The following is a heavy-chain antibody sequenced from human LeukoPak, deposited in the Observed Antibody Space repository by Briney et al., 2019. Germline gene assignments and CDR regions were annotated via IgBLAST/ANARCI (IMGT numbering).Heavy chain of an antibody. CDR2: ITVTGDT. CDR3: AKVPVWQQLVDY. Sequence: GGSLRLSCAASGLTFSSYSMSWVRQAPGKGLEWVSGITVTGDTYYADSLKGRFTISRDNSRNTPYLQMNSLRADDTAVYYCAKVPVWQQLVDYWGQGTLVTVSS. D-gene: IGHD6-13*01. CDR1: GLTFSSYS. V-gene: IGHV3-23*01. J-gene: IGHJ4*02.